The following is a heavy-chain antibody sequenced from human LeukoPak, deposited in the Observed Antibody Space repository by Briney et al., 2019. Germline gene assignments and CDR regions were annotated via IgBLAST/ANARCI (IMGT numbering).Heavy chain of an antibody. CDR1: GLTFGGYY. D-gene: IGHD7-27*01. CDR2: INGDGEYT. CDR3: AKRGDEGYMDV. Sequence: GGSLRLSCAAFGLTFGGYYMHWVRQAPGKGLEWVSTINGDGEYTVYANSVKGRFTISRDNSKNTLNLQMSSLRAEDTALYYCAKRGDEGYMDVWGRGTTVIVSS. J-gene: IGHJ6*03. V-gene: IGHV3-23*01.